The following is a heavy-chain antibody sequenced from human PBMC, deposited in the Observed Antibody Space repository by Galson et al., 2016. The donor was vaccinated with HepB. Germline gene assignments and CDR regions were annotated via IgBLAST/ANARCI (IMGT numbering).Heavy chain of an antibody. D-gene: IGHD5-24*01. V-gene: IGHV4-4*07. J-gene: IGHJ4*02. CDR2: IYSTGRT. CDR3: AGAQLSLEMALDC. CDR1: GGSIDNYY. Sequence: ETLSLTCTVSGGSIDNYYWSWIRQPPGKELQYIGRIYSTGRTDYNPSLKSRVTTSVDTSRNQFSLKLNSVTAADTGVYYCAGAQLSLEMALDCWGQGTLVTVSS.